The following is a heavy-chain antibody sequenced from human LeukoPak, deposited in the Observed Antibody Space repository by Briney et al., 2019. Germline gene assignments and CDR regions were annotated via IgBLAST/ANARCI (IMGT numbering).Heavy chain of an antibody. V-gene: IGHV1-69*13. J-gene: IGHJ3*01. D-gene: IGHD3-9*01. Sequence: SVKVSCKASGGTFSSYAISWVRQAPGQGLEWMGGIIPMFGAADYAQRFRGRLTITADESTTTAYMDLSSLRSEDTAVYYCAKLIYFDGPTYFETWDEFNFWGQGTRSPSPQ. CDR1: GGTFSSYA. CDR2: IIPMFGAA. CDR3: AKLIYFDGPTYFETWDEFNF.